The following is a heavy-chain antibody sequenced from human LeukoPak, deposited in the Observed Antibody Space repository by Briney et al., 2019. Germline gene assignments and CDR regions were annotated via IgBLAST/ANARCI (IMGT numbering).Heavy chain of an antibody. V-gene: IGHV4-39*01. CDR1: GGSISSSSYY. Sequence: PSETLSLTCTVSGGSISSSSYYWGWLRPPPGTGLEWIGSIYYSGSTNNNPSLKSRVTISVDTSKNQFSLKLSSVTAADTAVYYCARRRTMFGYFAGEFDYWGQGTLVTVSS. CDR3: ARRRTMFGYFAGEFDY. D-gene: IGHD3-10*02. CDR2: IYYSGST. J-gene: IGHJ4*02.